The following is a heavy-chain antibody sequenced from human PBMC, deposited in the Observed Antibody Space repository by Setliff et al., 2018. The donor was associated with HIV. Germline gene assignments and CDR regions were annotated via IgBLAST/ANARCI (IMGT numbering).Heavy chain of an antibody. J-gene: IGHJ4*02. CDR3: ARDRSDRLHFDY. Sequence: PSETLSLTCTVSGGSIRRGDYYWSWIRQPAGEGLEWIGQISSSGSTNYNPSLKNRVTLSLDTSKNQFSLKLRSVFAGDTAVYYCARDRSDRLHFDYWGQGTLVTVSS. V-gene: IGHV4-61*09. CDR1: GGSIRRGDYY. CDR2: ISSSGST. D-gene: IGHD3-22*01.